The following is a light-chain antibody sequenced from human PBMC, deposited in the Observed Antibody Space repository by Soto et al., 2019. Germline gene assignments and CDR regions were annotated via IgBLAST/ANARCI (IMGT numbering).Light chain of an antibody. CDR2: GAS. V-gene: IGKV3-20*01. Sequence: EIVLTQSPGTLSLSPGERATLSCRASQTVSSSYLAWYQQKPGQAPRLLIYGASSRATGIPERFSGSGSGTDFTLTISRLEPEDFAFYHCQQYDSSPRTFAQGTKVAI. CDR3: QQYDSSPRT. CDR1: QTVSSSY. J-gene: IGKJ1*01.